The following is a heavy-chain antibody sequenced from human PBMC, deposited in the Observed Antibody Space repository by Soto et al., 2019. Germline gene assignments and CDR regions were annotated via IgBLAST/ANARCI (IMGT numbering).Heavy chain of an antibody. J-gene: IGHJ3*02. Sequence: SVKVSCKASGGTFSSYATSWVRQAPGQGLEWMGGIIPIFGTANYAQKFQGRVTITADESTSTAYMELSSLRSEDTAVYYCASGRYCSGGSCSLDAFDIWGQGTMVTVSS. D-gene: IGHD2-15*01. V-gene: IGHV1-69*13. CDR2: IIPIFGTA. CDR1: GGTFSSYA. CDR3: ASGRYCSGGSCSLDAFDI.